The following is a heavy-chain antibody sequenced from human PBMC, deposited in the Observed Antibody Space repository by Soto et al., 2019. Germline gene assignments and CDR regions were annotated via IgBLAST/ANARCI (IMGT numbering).Heavy chain of an antibody. CDR3: ARDPYYYDSSGYFEGYFQH. Sequence: QVQLVQSGAEVKKPGSSVKVSCKASGGTFSSYAISWVRQAPGQGLEWMGGIIPIFGTANYAQKFQGRVTITADESTSTAYMELSSLRSEDTAVYYCARDPYYYDSSGYFEGYFQHCGQGTLVTVSS. J-gene: IGHJ1*01. CDR1: GGTFSSYA. CDR2: IIPIFGTA. V-gene: IGHV1-69*01. D-gene: IGHD3-22*01.